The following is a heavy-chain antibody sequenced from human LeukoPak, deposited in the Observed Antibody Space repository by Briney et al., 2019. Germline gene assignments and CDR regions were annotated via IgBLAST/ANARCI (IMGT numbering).Heavy chain of an antibody. CDR3: ARIAGSGSLNWFDP. Sequence: ASVKVSCKASGGTFSSYAISWVRQAPGQGPEWMGWIYPKSGGTNSAQKFQGRVTLTRDTSISTTYMELTGLRSDDTAVYYCARIAGSGSLNWFDPWGQGTLVTVSS. CDR1: GGTFSSYA. V-gene: IGHV1-2*02. CDR2: IYPKSGGT. J-gene: IGHJ5*02. D-gene: IGHD3-10*01.